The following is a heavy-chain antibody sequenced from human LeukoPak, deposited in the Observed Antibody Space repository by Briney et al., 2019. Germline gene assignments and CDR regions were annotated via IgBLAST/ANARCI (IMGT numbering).Heavy chain of an antibody. D-gene: IGHD3-22*01. Sequence: SVKVSCKASGYTFTSYGISWVRQAPGQGLEWMGEIIPIFGTPTYAQKFQGRVTITADESTSTAYLELSSLRSEDTAVYYCARSLRGGNYYDRKFDPWGQGTLVTVSS. CDR2: IIPIFGTP. CDR3: ARSLRGGNYYDRKFDP. CDR1: GYTFTSYG. V-gene: IGHV1-69*13. J-gene: IGHJ5*02.